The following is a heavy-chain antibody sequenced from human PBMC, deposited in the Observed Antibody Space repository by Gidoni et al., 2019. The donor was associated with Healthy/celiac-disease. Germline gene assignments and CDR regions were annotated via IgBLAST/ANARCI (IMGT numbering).Heavy chain of an antibody. CDR1: GGSISSSSYY. V-gene: IGHV4-39*01. D-gene: IGHD1-26*01. CDR3: ARHPGRIVGATTNFDY. CDR2: IYYSGST. J-gene: IGHJ4*02. Sequence: QLQLQESGPGLVKPSETLSLTCTVSGGSISSSSYYWGWIRQPPGKGLAWFGSIYYSGSTYYNPSLKIRAPISVDTSKNQFSLKLSSVTAADTAVYYCARHPGRIVGATTNFDYWGQGTLVTVSS.